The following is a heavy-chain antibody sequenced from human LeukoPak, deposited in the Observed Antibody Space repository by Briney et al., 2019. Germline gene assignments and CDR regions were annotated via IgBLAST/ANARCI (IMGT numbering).Heavy chain of an antibody. Sequence: GGSLRLSCGASGFTFSNYAMKWVRQAGGKGLGWHSTITSVGRSYYADLVKGRFTISRDNSKITLFLQVNTLRDEDTAVYYCAGRDVSGEAGYFFDYWGQGTLVTVSS. CDR1: GFTFSNYA. CDR2: ITSVGRS. V-gene: IGHV3-23*01. D-gene: IGHD5-24*01. CDR3: AGRDVSGEAGYFFDY. J-gene: IGHJ4*02.